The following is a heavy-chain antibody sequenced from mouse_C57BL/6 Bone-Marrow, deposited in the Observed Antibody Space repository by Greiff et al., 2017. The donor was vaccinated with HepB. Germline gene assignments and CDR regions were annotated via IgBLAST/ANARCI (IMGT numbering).Heavy chain of an antibody. CDR1: GYAFSSSW. D-gene: IGHD1-1*01. J-gene: IGHJ1*03. Sequence: QVQLQQSGPELVKPGASVKISCKASGYAFSSSWMNWVKQRPGKGLEWIGRIYPGDGDTNYNGKFKGKATLTADKSSSTAYMQLSSLTSEDSAVYFCAREFITTVVADWYFDVWGTGTTVTVSS. CDR3: AREFITTVVADWYFDV. V-gene: IGHV1-82*01. CDR2: IYPGDGDT.